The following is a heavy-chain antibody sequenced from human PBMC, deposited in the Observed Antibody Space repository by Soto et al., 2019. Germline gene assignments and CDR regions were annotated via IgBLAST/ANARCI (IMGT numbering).Heavy chain of an antibody. J-gene: IGHJ5*02. CDR2: SYYSGST. CDR1: GGPISRGDYY. CDR3: ARGGIVAPRGYYDQ. D-gene: IGHD5-12*01. Sequence: QVQLQESGPGLVKPSQTLSLTCTVSGGPISRGDYYWTWIRQPPGKGLEWIGYSYYSGSTHYNPALKSRVTITIDTSQNQFSLNLSSVTAADTAVYYCARGGIVAPRGYYDQWGQGTLVTVSS. V-gene: IGHV4-31*03.